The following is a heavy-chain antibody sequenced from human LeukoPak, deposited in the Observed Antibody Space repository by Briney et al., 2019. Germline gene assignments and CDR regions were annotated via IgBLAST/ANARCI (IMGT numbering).Heavy chain of an antibody. Sequence: SETLSLTCAVYGGSFSDYFWSWIRQPPGKGLEWIGEINHSGSTNYNPSLKSRVTISVDTSKNQFSLKLSSVTAADTAVYYCAKAPGTGYGDYGFQRFDYWGQGTLVTVSS. J-gene: IGHJ4*02. D-gene: IGHD4-17*01. V-gene: IGHV4-34*01. CDR3: AKAPGTGYGDYGFQRFDY. CDR1: GGSFSDYF. CDR2: INHSGST.